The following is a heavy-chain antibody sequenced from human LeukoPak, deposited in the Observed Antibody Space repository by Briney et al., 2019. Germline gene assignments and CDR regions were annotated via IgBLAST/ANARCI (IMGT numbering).Heavy chain of an antibody. V-gene: IGHV1-2*02. CDR1: GYTFTGYY. D-gene: IGHD3-16*01. CDR2: INPKSGGT. J-gene: IGHJ4*02. CDR3: GRDYLPSRYHSPGGNVGYFDY. Sequence: ASVKVSCKASGYTFTGYYMHWVRQAPGQGLEWKGWINPKSGGTNYAQKFQGRVTMTRDTSISTAYMELRRLRPDDTAVYYCGRDYLPSRYHSPGGNVGYFDYWGQGTLVTVSS.